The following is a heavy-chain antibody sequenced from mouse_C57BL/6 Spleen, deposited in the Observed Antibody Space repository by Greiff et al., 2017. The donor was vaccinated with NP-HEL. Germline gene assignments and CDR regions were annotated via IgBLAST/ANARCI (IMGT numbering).Heavy chain of an antibody. V-gene: IGHV1-81*01. CDR1: GYTFTSYG. Sequence: VQLQQSGAELARPGASVKLSCKASGYTFTSYGISWVKQRTGQGLEWIGEIYPRSCNTYYNEKFKGKATLTADKSSSTAYMELRSLTSEDSAVYVCAREEDYGSSSWYFDVWGTGTTVTVSS. J-gene: IGHJ1*03. CDR3: AREEDYGSSSWYFDV. CDR2: IYPRSCNT. D-gene: IGHD1-1*01.